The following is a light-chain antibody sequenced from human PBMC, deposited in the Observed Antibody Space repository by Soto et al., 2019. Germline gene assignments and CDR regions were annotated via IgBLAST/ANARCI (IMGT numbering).Light chain of an antibody. Sequence: EIVLTQSPGTLSLSPGESATLSCRASQSVSSSYLAWYQQKPGQAPRLLIYRTSNRATGIPDRFSGSGSGTDFTLTIRRLEPEDFAVYWCQQYDSSPRTSGQGTKVDIK. J-gene: IGKJ1*01. CDR1: QSVSSSY. CDR2: RTS. V-gene: IGKV3-20*01. CDR3: QQYDSSPRT.